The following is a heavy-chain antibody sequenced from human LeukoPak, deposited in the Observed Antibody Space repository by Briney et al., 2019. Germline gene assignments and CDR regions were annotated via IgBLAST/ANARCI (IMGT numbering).Heavy chain of an antibody. Sequence: AGGSLRLSCAASGFTFSSYVMHWVRQAPGKGLEWVAIISYDGSNQYYADSVKGRFTISRDNSKNTLYLQMNSLRAADTAVYYCARDKGISYLSSFDYWGQGTLVTVSS. CDR1: GFTFSSYV. J-gene: IGHJ4*02. V-gene: IGHV3-30*04. CDR3: ARDKGISYLSSFDY. D-gene: IGHD6-6*01. CDR2: ISYDGSNQ.